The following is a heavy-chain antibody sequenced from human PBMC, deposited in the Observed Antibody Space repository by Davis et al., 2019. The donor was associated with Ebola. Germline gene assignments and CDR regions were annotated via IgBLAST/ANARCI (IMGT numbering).Heavy chain of an antibody. CDR2: IYDQST. D-gene: IGHD3-22*01. V-gene: IGHV3-53*01. CDR1: GFTVSSNH. J-gene: IGHJ4*02. CDR3: ARDGPNYDVDY. Sequence: PGGSLRLSCTASGFTVSSNHMSWVRQAPGKGLEWVSVIYDQSTAYADAVRGRFIISRDKSNNTLYLEMNSLRVDDTAVYFCARDGPNYDVDYWGQGTLVTVSA.